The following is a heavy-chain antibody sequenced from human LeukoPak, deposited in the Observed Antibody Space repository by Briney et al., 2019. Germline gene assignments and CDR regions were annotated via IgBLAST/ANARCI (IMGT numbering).Heavy chain of an antibody. D-gene: IGHD1-26*01. CDR1: GGSISSGDYY. Sequence: SETLSLTCTVSGGSISSGDYYWSWIRQPPGKGLEWIGYIYYSGSTYYNPSLKSRVTISVDTSKNQFSLKLSSVTAADTAVYYCARDAPRYSGSYYHWFDPWGQGTLVTVSS. CDR3: ARDAPRYSGSYYHWFDP. V-gene: IGHV4-30-4*01. J-gene: IGHJ5*02. CDR2: IYYSGST.